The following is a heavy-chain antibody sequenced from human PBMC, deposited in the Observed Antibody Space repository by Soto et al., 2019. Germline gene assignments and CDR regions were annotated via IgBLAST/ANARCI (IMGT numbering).Heavy chain of an antibody. CDR2: TYYSGST. J-gene: IGHJ4*02. Sequence: QLPLSASGPGLVTPSETLSLTCTVSGGSISSSSYYWGWIRQPPGKVLEWIGSTYYSGSTYYNPSLKSRVTISVDTSKNQFSLKLSSVTAADTAVYYCMLGSGWKDFDYWGQGTLGTVAA. CDR1: GGSISSSSYY. V-gene: IGHV4-39*01. CDR3: MLGSGWKDFDY. D-gene: IGHD3-22*01.